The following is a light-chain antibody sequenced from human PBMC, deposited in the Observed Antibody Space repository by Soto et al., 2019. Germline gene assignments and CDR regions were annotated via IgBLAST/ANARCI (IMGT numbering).Light chain of an antibody. CDR1: SRDIGGYNF. Sequence: HSARTQPASVSGSPGQSITIAGTGTSRDIGGYNFVSWDQQHPGKAPKLLIYDVGNRPSGVSNRFSGSKSGNTASLTISGLQAEDEAHYYCNSYRKVSAYVFGTGPKLTVL. J-gene: IGLJ1*01. V-gene: IGLV2-14*01. CDR3: NSYRKVSAYV. CDR2: DVG.